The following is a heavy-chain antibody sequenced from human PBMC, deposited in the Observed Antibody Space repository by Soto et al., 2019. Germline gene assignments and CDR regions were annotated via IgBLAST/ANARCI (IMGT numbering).Heavy chain of an antibody. CDR3: ARDSLEWLLTFSYYGADV. D-gene: IGHD3-3*01. V-gene: IGHV3-7*01. Sequence: EEQLVESGGGLVQPGGSLRLSCAASGFTFSSYWMSWVRQAPGKGLEWVANIKQDGSEIYYVDSVRGRFTISRDNAKNSVYLQMNRLRADDTAVYYFARDSLEWLLTFSYYGADVWGQGTTVTVS. J-gene: IGHJ6*02. CDR2: IKQDGSEI. CDR1: GFTFSSYW.